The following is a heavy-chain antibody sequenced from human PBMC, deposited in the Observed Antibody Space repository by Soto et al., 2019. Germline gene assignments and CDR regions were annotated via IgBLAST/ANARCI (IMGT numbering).Heavy chain of an antibody. J-gene: IGHJ6*02. Sequence: QVQLQESGPGLVKPSQTLSLTCTVSGGSISSGGYYWRWIRQHPGKGLEWIGYSYYSGSTYYKPSHKSRVTISVDTSKNQFSLKRSSVTAADTAVYYCARDPSVAATRGYGMDVWGQGTTVTVSS. V-gene: IGHV4-31*03. CDR3: ARDPSVAATRGYGMDV. D-gene: IGHD2-15*01. CDR2: SYYSGST. CDR1: GGSISSGGYY.